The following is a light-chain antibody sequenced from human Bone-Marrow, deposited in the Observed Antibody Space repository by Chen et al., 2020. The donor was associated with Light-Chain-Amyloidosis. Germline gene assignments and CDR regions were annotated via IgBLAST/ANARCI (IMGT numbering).Light chain of an antibody. Sequence: SYELTQPPSVSVSPGQTARITCSGDDLPTKYAYWYQQKPGQAPVLVIHRDTERPSGISERFSGSGSGTTATLNISGVQAEDEADYHCQSADSSGTYEVIFGGGTKLTVL. V-gene: IGLV3-25*03. J-gene: IGLJ2*01. CDR2: RDT. CDR1: DLPTKY. CDR3: QSADSSGTYEVI.